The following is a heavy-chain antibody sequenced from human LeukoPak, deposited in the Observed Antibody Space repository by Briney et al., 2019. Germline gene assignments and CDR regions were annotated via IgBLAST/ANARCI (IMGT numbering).Heavy chain of an antibody. J-gene: IGHJ4*02. CDR2: TNPNSGGT. CDR1: GYTFTGYY. CDR3: ARGAAASFDY. V-gene: IGHV1-2*04. Sequence: ASVNVSCKASGYTFTGYYMHWVRQAPGQGLEWMGWTNPNSGGTNYAQKFQGWVTMTRDTSISTAYMELSRLRSDDTAVYYCARGAAASFDYWGQGTLVTVSS. D-gene: IGHD6-13*01.